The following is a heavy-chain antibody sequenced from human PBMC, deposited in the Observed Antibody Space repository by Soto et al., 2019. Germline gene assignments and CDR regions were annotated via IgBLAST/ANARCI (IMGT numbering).Heavy chain of an antibody. CDR2: IYSGGSA. Sequence: EVQLVEAGGGLVQPGGSLRLSCAASGFTVSSNYMSWDRQAPGKGLEWVSVIYSGGSAYYADSVKGRLTISRDNSKNTLYLQMNSLRAEDTAVYYCARHGYSYGGGYFDYWGQGTLVTVSS. J-gene: IGHJ4*02. D-gene: IGHD5-18*01. CDR3: ARHGYSYGGGYFDY. V-gene: IGHV3-66*04. CDR1: GFTVSSNY.